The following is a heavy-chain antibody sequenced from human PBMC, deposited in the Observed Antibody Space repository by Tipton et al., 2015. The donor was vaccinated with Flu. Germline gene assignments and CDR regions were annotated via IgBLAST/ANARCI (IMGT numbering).Heavy chain of an antibody. J-gene: IGHJ4*02. CDR2: IRHSGST. V-gene: IGHV4-34*01. D-gene: IGHD4-23*01. Sequence: LEWIGEIRHSGSTKYNPSLKSRVTISVDTSKNQFSLKLTSVTAADTALYYCARGEDDKWELHWGQGTLVTVSS. CDR3: ARGEDDKWELH.